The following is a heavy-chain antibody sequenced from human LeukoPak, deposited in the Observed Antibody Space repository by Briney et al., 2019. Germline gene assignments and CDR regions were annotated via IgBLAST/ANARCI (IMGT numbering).Heavy chain of an antibody. J-gene: IGHJ4*02. Sequence: GGSLRLSCAASGFTFSSYAMSWVRQAPGKELEWGSAISGSGATTYYGDSVKGRFTISRDNSKNTLYLQMNSLRAEDTAIYNCAKLPASSSWYDYWGQGALVTVSS. CDR3: AKLPASSSWYDY. D-gene: IGHD6-13*01. V-gene: IGHV3-23*01. CDR2: ISGSGATT. CDR1: GFTFSSYA.